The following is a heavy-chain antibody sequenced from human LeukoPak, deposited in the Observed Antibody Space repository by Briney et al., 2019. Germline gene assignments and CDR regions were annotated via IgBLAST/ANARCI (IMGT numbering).Heavy chain of an antibody. CDR2: ISGSGGDT. CDR3: AKKGATTGDFDY. D-gene: IGHD1-26*01. V-gene: IGHV3-23*01. CDR1: GFSFSSYV. J-gene: IGHJ4*02. Sequence: GGSLRLSCAASGFSFSSYVMSWVRQAPGKGPEWVSAISGSGGDTYYADSVKGRFTISRDNSKNTLYLQMNSLRAEDTAVYYCAKKGATTGDFDYWGQGTLVTVSS.